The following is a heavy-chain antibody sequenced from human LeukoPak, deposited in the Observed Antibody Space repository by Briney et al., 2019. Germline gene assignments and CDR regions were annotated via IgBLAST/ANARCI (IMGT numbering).Heavy chain of an antibody. CDR3: AKGLYYVWGVWNY. D-gene: IGHD3-10*02. J-gene: IGHJ4*02. CDR1: GFTFSSYA. CDR2: IGGRDGST. V-gene: IGHV3-23*01. Sequence: PGGSLRLSCAASGFTFSSYAMSWVRQAPGKGLEWVSAIGGRDGSTYYADSVKGRFTISRDNSKNTLYVQMNSLRAEDTAVYYGAKGLYYVWGVWNYGGQEPLATVPS.